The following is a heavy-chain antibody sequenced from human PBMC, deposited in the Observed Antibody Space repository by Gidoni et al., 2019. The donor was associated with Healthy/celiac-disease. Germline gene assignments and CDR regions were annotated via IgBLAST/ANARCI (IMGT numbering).Heavy chain of an antibody. D-gene: IGHD3-22*01. CDR2: IYYSGST. V-gene: IGHV4-59*01. CDR1: GGSISSYY. J-gene: IGHJ4*02. Sequence: QVQLQESGPGLVKPSETLSLTCTVSGGSISSYYWSWIRQPPGKGLEWIGYIYYSGSTNYNPSLKSRVTISVDTSKNQFSLKLSSVTAADTAVYYCARAYSSGSLYYFDYWGQGTLVTVSS. CDR3: ARAYSSGSLYYFDY.